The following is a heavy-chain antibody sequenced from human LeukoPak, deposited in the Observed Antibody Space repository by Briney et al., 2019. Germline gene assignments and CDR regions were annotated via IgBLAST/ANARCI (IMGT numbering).Heavy chain of an antibody. Sequence: SVKVSCKASGYTFTSYGISWVRQAPGQGLEWMGRIIPIFGIANYAQKFQGRVTITADKSTSTAYMELSSLRSEDTAVYYCARVAVEMATMGAYYFDYWGQGTLVTVSS. CDR3: ARVAVEMATMGAYYFDY. V-gene: IGHV1-69*04. CDR2: IIPIFGIA. D-gene: IGHD5-24*01. CDR1: GYTFTSYG. J-gene: IGHJ4*02.